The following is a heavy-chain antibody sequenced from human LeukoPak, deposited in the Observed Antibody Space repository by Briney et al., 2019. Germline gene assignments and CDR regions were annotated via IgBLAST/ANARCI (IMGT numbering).Heavy chain of an antibody. J-gene: IGHJ3*02. CDR3: ARFGVDSSGYYLKAFDI. CDR2: MNPNSGNT. D-gene: IGHD3-22*01. Sequence: ASVKVSCKASGYTFTSYDINWVRQATGQGLEWMGWMNPNSGNTGYAQKFQGRVTMTRNTSISTAYMELSSLRSEDTAVYYCARFGVDSSGYYLKAFDIWGQGTMVTVSS. V-gene: IGHV1-8*01. CDR1: GYTFTSYD.